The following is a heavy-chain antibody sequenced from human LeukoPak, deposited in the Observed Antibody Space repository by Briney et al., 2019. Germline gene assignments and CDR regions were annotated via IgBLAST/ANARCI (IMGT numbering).Heavy chain of an antibody. J-gene: IGHJ5*02. V-gene: IGHV4-61*02. CDR3: ARDQFYCSGGSCYPNWFDP. CDR2: IYTSGSP. Sequence: SETLSLTCTVSGGSISSGSYYWRWIRQPAGKGLEWIGRIYTSGSPHNNPSLKIRVTISVDTSKNQFSLKLSSVTAEDTAVYYCARDQFYCSGGSCYPNWFDPWGQGTLVTVSS. CDR1: GGSISSGSYY. D-gene: IGHD2-15*01.